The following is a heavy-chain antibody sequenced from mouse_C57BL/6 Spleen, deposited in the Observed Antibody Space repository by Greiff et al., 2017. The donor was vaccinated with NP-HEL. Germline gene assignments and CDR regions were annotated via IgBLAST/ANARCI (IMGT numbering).Heavy chain of an antibody. V-gene: IGHV1-80*01. Sequence: VKLQQSGAELVKPGASVKISCKASGYAFSSYWMNWVKQRPGKGLEWIGQIYPGDGDTNYNGKFKGKATLTADKSSSTAYMQLSSLTSEDSAVYFCARTDYYGSSLFAYWGQGTLVTVSA. D-gene: IGHD1-1*01. CDR1: GYAFSSYW. J-gene: IGHJ3*01. CDR3: ARTDYYGSSLFAY. CDR2: IYPGDGDT.